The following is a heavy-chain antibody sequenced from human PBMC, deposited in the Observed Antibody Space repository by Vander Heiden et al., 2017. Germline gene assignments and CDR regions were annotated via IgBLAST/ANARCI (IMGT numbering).Heavy chain of an antibody. CDR1: GFTFSSYW. CDR3: ARGLGWFDP. J-gene: IGHJ5*02. V-gene: IGHV3-7*01. Sequence: EVQLLESGGGLVQPGGSLRLSWAASGFTFSSYWMSWVRQAPGKGLEWVANIKQDGSEKHYVDSVKGRFTTSRDNAKKSLFLQMNSLRVEDTAVYYCARGLGWFDPWGQGTLVSVSS. CDR2: IKQDGSEK.